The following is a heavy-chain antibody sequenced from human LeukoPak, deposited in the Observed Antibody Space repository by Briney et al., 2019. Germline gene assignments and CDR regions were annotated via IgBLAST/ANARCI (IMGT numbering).Heavy chain of an antibody. CDR1: DYSISNAYY. D-gene: IGHD2/OR15-2a*01. Sequence: SETLSLTCGVSDYSISNAYYWGWIRRPPGKGLEWIGSISHGGSIHYNASLKSRDTISLEASKNQLSLRLSSVTAADTAVYYCARQADVPSSIGYFDFWGQGAPVTVSS. J-gene: IGHJ4*02. CDR2: ISHGGSI. CDR3: ARQADVPSSIGYFDF. V-gene: IGHV4-38-2*01.